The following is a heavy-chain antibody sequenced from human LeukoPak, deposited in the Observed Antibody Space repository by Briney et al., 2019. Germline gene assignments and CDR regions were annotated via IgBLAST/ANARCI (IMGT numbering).Heavy chain of an antibody. J-gene: IGHJ5*02. V-gene: IGHV5-51*01. CDR2: IYPGDSDT. CDR1: GYSFTSYW. Sequence: GESLKISGKGSGYSFTSYWIGWVRQMPGKGLEWMGIIYPGDSDTRYSPSFQGQVTISADKSISTAYPQWSSLKASDTAMYYCARTTMVRGVIDWFDPWGQGTLVTVSS. CDR3: ARTTMVRGVIDWFDP. D-gene: IGHD3-10*01.